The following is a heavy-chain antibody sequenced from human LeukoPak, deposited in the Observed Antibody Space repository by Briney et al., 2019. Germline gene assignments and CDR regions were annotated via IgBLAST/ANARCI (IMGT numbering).Heavy chain of an antibody. D-gene: IGHD5-24*01. J-gene: IGHJ3*02. CDR1: GLTVSSNY. CDR2: IYSGGNT. V-gene: IGHV3-53*01. CDR3: ARKSMATNAFDI. Sequence: PGGSLRLSCAASGLTVSSNYTSWVRQAPGKGLEWVSVIYSGGNTYYADSVKGRFTISRDNSKNTLYLQMNSLRAEDTAVYYCARKSMATNAFDIWGQGTMVTVSS.